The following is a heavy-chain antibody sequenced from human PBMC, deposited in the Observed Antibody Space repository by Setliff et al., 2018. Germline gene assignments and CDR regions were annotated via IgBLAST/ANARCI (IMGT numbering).Heavy chain of an antibody. D-gene: IGHD3-3*01. Sequence: KASETLSLTCTVSGGSISSGNYYWSWIRQPAGKGLEWIGHIYTSGSTNYNPSLKSRVTISVDTSENQFSLKLSSVTAADTAVYYCARESDDFWSGYYFDSWGRGTLVTVSS. CDR2: IYTSGST. V-gene: IGHV4-61*09. CDR1: GGSISSGNYY. CDR3: ARESDDFWSGYYFDS. J-gene: IGHJ4*02.